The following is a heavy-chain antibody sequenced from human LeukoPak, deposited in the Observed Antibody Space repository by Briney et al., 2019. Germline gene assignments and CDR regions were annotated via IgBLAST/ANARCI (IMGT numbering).Heavy chain of an antibody. CDR2: ISYDGSNK. D-gene: IGHD3-9*01. CDR3: ARDSSGYYDILTGYYKSGPDY. V-gene: IGHV3-30-3*01. CDR1: GFTFSSYA. J-gene: IGHJ4*02. Sequence: PGRSLRLSCAASGFTFSSYAMHWVRQAPGKGLEWVAVISYDGSNKYYADSVKGRFTISRDNAKNSLYLQMNSLRAEDTAVYYCARDSSGYYDILTGYYKSGPDYWGQGTLVTVSS.